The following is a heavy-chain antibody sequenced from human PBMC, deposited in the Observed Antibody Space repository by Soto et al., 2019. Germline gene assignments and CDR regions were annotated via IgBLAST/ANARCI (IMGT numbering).Heavy chain of an antibody. CDR1: GFTFSTYS. D-gene: IGHD3-10*01. CDR3: ARDYGSGSHFDY. Sequence: EVQLVESGGGLVKPGGSLRLSCSASGFTFSTYSMNWVRQAPGKGLEWVSSISSSSTYIYYADSVKGRFTISRDNAKNSLYLQMNSLRAEVTAVYYCARDYGSGSHFDYWGQGTLVTVSS. CDR2: ISSSSTYI. J-gene: IGHJ4*02. V-gene: IGHV3-21*01.